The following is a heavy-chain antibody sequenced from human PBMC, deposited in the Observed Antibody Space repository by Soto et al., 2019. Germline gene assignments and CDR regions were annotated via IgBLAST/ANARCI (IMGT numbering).Heavy chain of an antibody. Sequence: QVQVQESGPGLLRPSETLSVTCHVSGGSVVSGSYYWTWIRQPPGMGLAWIGYIYYDGDTNYNSSLKSRVTISIDTPKNEISLALRSVTAADSALYYCARVLPGIAAAYDAFDVWGQGALVTVSS. CDR3: ARVLPGIAAAYDAFDV. CDR1: GGSVVSGSYY. CDR2: IYYDGDT. D-gene: IGHD6-25*01. J-gene: IGHJ3*01. V-gene: IGHV4-61*01.